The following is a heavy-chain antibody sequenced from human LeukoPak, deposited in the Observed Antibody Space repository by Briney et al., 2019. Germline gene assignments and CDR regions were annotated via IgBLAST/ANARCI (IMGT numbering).Heavy chain of an antibody. CDR2: ISASGDGT. CDR3: AQRQGHAFDN. CDR1: GFTFSDYA. V-gene: IGHV3-23*01. J-gene: IGHJ4*02. Sequence: GGSLRLSCAASGFTFSDYAMTWVRQGPGKGLEWVSYISASGDGTYYADSVKGRFTLSRDNSKSTLYLQMNSLRAEDTAVYYCAQRQGHAFDNWGQGTLVTVSS.